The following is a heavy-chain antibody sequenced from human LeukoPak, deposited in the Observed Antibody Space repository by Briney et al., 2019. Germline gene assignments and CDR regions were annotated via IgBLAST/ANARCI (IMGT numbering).Heavy chain of an antibody. J-gene: IGHJ4*02. CDR3: ARAQGETYYYGSGSYVYYFGY. CDR1: GGSISSYY. CDR2: IYYSGST. D-gene: IGHD3-10*01. Sequence: PSETLSLTCTVSGGSISSYYWSWIRQPPGKGLEWIGYIYYSGSTNYNPSLKSRVTISVDTSKNQFSLKLSSVTAADTAVYYCARAQGETYYYGSGSYVYYFGYWGQGTLVTVSS. V-gene: IGHV4-59*01.